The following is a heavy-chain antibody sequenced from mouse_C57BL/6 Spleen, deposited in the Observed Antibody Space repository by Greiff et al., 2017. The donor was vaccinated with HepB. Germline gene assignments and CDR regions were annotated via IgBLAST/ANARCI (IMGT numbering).Heavy chain of an antibody. J-gene: IGHJ3*01. CDR3: ARDLYYDYGAWFAY. CDR2: ISYDGSN. V-gene: IGHV3-6*01. CDR1: GYSITSGYY. Sequence: VQLKESGPGLVKPSQSLSLTCSVTGYSITSGYYWNWIRQFPGNKLEWMGYISYDGSNNYNPSLKNRISITRDTSKNQFFLKLNSVTTEDTATYYCARDLYYDYGAWFAYWGQGTLVTVSA. D-gene: IGHD2-4*01.